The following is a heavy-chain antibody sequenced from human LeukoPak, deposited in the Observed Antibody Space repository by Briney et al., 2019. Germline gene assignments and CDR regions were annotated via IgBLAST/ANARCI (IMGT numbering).Heavy chain of an antibody. D-gene: IGHD3-3*01. J-gene: IGHJ5*02. CDR2: INHSGST. V-gene: IGHV4-34*01. CDR1: GGSFSGYY. CDR3: ARGRDFWSGYYRVYWFDP. Sequence: PSETLSLTCAVYGGSFSGYYWSWIRQPPGKGLEWIGEINHSGSTNYNPSLKSRVTISVDTSKNQFSLKLSSVTAADTAVYYCARGRDFWSGYYRVYWFDPWGQGTLVTASS.